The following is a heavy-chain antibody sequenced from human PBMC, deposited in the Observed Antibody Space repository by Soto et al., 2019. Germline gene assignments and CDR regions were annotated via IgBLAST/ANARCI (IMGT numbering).Heavy chain of an antibody. D-gene: IGHD3-10*01. J-gene: IGHJ4*02. V-gene: IGHV1-69*13. CDR2: IIPIFGTA. CDR3: ARGYYYGSGGAPEFDY. CDR1: GGTFSSYA. Sequence: SVKVSCKASGGTFSSYAISWVRQAPGQGLEWMGGIIPIFGTANYAQKFQGRVTITADESTSTAYMELSSLRSEDTAVYYCARGYYYGSGGAPEFDYWGQGTLVTVSS.